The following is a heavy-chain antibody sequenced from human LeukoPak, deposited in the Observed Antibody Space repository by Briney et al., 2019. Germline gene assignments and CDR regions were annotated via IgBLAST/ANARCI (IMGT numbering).Heavy chain of an antibody. D-gene: IGHD3-9*01. V-gene: IGHV3-33*01. CDR2: IWHDGSNK. CDR1: GFTFSSYG. CDR3: ARDRTLYYDILTAYLDV. J-gene: IGHJ6*02. Sequence: PGRSLRVSCAASGFTFSSYGMHRVRQAPGKGLEWVAMIWHDGSNKYYADSVKGRFTISRDNSMNTLYVQMNSLRAEDTAVYYCARDRTLYYDILTAYLDVWGQGTTVTVSS.